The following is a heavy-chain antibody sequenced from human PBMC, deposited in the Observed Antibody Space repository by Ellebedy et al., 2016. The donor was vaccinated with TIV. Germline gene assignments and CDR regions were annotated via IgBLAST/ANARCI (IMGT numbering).Heavy chain of an antibody. CDR2: VYYTGIT. CDR3: ARAGIAAAGHRYYFDD. J-gene: IGHJ4*02. CDR1: GGSISSSSYF. D-gene: IGHD6-13*01. Sequence: SETLSLTCTVSGGSISSSSYFWSWIRQPPGKGLEWIGYVYYTGITNYNPSLKSRVTISVDTSKNQFSLKMNSVTAADTAVYYCARAGIAAAGHRYYFDDWGQGTLVTVSS. V-gene: IGHV4-61*01.